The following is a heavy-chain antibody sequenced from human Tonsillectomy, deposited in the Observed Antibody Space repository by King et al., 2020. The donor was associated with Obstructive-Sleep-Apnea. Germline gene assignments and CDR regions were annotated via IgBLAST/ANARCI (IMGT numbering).Heavy chain of an antibody. Sequence: VKLVQSGSELKKPGASVKVSCKASGYAFLVYSINWLRQAPGQGLEWMGWITPSTGNPTYAQDFTGRFVFSLDTSINTAYLEINSLEAQDTAVYYCARDASTIVFDYWGQGTLVTVSS. J-gene: IGHJ4*02. CDR1: GYAFLVYS. V-gene: IGHV7-4-1*02. CDR3: ARDASTIVFDY. D-gene: IGHD2/OR15-2a*01. CDR2: ITPSTGNP.